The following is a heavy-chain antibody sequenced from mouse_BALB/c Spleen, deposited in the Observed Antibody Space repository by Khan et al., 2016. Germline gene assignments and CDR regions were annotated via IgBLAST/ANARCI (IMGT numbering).Heavy chain of an antibody. V-gene: IGHV1-7*01. CDR2: INPSTGYT. CDR3: ARSHSDYVDY. J-gene: IGHJ2*01. D-gene: IGHD6-1*01. Sequence: QVQLQQSGAELAKPGASVKMSCKASGCTFTSYWMHWVKQRPGQGLEWIGYINPSTGYTEYNQKFKDKATLTADKSSSPAYMQLSSLTSEDSAVYYCARSHSDYVDYWGQGTTLTVSS. CDR1: GCTFTSYW.